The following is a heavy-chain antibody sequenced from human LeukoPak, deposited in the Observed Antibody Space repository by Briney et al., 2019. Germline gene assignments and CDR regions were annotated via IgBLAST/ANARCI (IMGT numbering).Heavy chain of an antibody. D-gene: IGHD4-17*01. Sequence: GGSLRLSCAASGFTFSNYWMSWVRQAPGKGLEWVANIKQDGSEKYYVDSVKGRFTISRDNAKNSLYLQMNSLRAEDTAVYYCARVLNGDYSFDYWGQGTLVTVSS. J-gene: IGHJ4*02. V-gene: IGHV3-7*01. CDR1: GFTFSNYW. CDR2: IKQDGSEK. CDR3: ARVLNGDYSFDY.